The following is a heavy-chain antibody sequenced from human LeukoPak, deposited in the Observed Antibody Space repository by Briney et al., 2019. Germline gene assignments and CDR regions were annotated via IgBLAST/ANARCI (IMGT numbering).Heavy chain of an antibody. J-gene: IGHJ5*02. D-gene: IGHD2-2*01. Sequence: PGGSLRLSCTASGCTFRDYAMSWVRQAPGRGLSGGGFIRSKAYGGTTEYAASVKGRFTISRDDSKSIAYLQMNSLKTEDTAVYYCTRDLSAYCSSTSCYNWFDPWGQGTLVTVSS. CDR2: IRSKAYGGTT. V-gene: IGHV3-49*04. CDR3: TRDLSAYCSSTSCYNWFDP. CDR1: GCTFRDYA.